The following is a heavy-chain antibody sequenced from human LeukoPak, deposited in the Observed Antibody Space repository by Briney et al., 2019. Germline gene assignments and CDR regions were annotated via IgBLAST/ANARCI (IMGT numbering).Heavy chain of an antibody. CDR1: GYTYTSYA. CDR3: ARDLWFGEWWESPMVY. J-gene: IGHJ4*02. Sequence: ASVKVSCKASGYTYTSYAMRWVRQAPGQRLEWMGWINAGNGNTKYSQKFQGRVTITRDTSASTAYMELSSLRSEDTAVYYCARDLWFGEWWESPMVYWGQGTLVTVSS. CDR2: INAGNGNT. D-gene: IGHD3-10*01. V-gene: IGHV1-3*01.